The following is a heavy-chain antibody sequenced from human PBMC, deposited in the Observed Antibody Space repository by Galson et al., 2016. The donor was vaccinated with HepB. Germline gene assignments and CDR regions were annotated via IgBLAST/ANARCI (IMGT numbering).Heavy chain of an antibody. Sequence: LSLTCIVPGGSVSSGSDYWSWIRQPPGKGLEWIGYIYKSGSTKYNPSLESRVTISVDTSKNQFSLDLNSVMSADTAVYFCARGGGSGSYSSKIDYWGQGILVTVSS. J-gene: IGHJ4*02. V-gene: IGHV4-61*01. CDR2: IYKSGST. D-gene: IGHD1-26*01. CDR1: GGSVSSGSDY. CDR3: ARGGGSGSYSSKIDY.